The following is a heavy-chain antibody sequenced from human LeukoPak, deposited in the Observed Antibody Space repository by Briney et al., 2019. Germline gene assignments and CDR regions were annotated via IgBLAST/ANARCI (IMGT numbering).Heavy chain of an antibody. Sequence: SETLSLTCSVYGGSFSCYYWRWIPQPPGKEREWIGQINHSGSTNYNPSLKSRVTISVDTSKNKTSLKTSSVAAADTAVYYCAREGRATYYYDSSGYYRNIKYLQHWGQGTLVTVSS. D-gene: IGHD3-22*01. V-gene: IGHV4-34*01. CDR2: INHSGST. CDR1: GGSFSCYY. J-gene: IGHJ1*01. CDR3: AREGRATYYYDSSGYYRNIKYLQH.